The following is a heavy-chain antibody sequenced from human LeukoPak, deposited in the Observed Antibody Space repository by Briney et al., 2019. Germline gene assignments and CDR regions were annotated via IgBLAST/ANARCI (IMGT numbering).Heavy chain of an antibody. V-gene: IGHV3-66*02. Sequence: AGGSLRLSCAASGFTVSSNYMSWVRQAPGKGLEWVSIIYSGGSTYYADSVKGRFTISRDNSKNTLYLQMGSLRPDDTAVYYCVRTYDENPLGWFDPWGQGTLVTVSS. CDR2: IYSGGST. CDR3: VRTYDENPLGWFDP. CDR1: GFTVSSNY. J-gene: IGHJ5*02. D-gene: IGHD5-12*01.